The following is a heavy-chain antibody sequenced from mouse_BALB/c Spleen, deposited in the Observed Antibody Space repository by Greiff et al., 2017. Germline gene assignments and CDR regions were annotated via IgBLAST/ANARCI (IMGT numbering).Heavy chain of an antibody. V-gene: IGHV1S135*01. D-gene: IGHD2-3*01. CDR2: IDPYNGGT. CDR3: ARRGDGYYDYAMDY. J-gene: IGHJ4*01. CDR1: GYAFTSYN. Sequence: LQESGPELVKPGASVKVSCKASGYAFTSYNMYWVKQSHGKSLEWIGYIDPYNGGTSYNQKFKGKATLTVDKSSSTAYMHLNSLTSEDSAVYYCARRGDGYYDYAMDYWGQGTSVTVSS.